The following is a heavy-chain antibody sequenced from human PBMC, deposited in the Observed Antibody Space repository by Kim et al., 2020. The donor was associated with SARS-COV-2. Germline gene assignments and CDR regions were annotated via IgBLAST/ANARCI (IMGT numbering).Heavy chain of an antibody. CDR2: ISGSGGST. J-gene: IGHJ3*02. Sequence: GGSLRLSCAASGFTFSSYAMSWVRQAPGKGLEWVSAISGSGGSTYYADSVKGRFTISRDNSKNTLYLQMNSLRAEDTAVYYCAKDGALVVVPAAMARAFDIWGQGTMVTVSS. D-gene: IGHD2-2*01. CDR3: AKDGALVVVPAAMARAFDI. CDR1: GFTFSSYA. V-gene: IGHV3-23*01.